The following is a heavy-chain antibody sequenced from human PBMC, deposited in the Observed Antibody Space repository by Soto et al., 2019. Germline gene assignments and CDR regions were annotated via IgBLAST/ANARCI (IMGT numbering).Heavy chain of an antibody. J-gene: IGHJ6*02. Sequence: EVQLVESGGGLVQPGGSLRLSCAASGFTFSSYWMSWVRQAPGKGLEWVANIKQDGSEKYYVDSVKGRFTISRDNAKNSLYLQMNSLRADDTAVYYCARDVVLTGVTPYYYYGMDVWGQGTTVTVSS. CDR1: GFTFSSYW. CDR3: ARDVVLTGVTPYYYYGMDV. CDR2: IKQDGSEK. V-gene: IGHV3-7*05. D-gene: IGHD3-9*01.